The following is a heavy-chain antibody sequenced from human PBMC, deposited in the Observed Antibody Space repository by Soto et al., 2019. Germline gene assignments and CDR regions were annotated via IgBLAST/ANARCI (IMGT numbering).Heavy chain of an antibody. J-gene: IGHJ6*02. V-gene: IGHV1-18*01. D-gene: IGHD2-8*01. CDR3: AIQWAGAYGMDV. CDR1: GYTFSDYG. CDR2: ISTNNGNT. Sequence: QVQLVQSGGEVKKPGASVKVSCKASGYTFSDYGISWVRQAPGQRPEYMGWISTNNGNTKYAQNMQGRVTMTTDTSTSTGYMELRSLGPDDTAVYYCAIQWAGAYGMDVWGQGTTVTVSS.